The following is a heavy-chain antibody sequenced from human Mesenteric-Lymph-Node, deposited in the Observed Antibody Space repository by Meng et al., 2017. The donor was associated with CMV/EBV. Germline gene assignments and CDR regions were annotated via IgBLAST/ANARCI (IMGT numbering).Heavy chain of an antibody. CDR1: GGSISGNY. CDR2: IKHSGRT. J-gene: IGHJ4*02. V-gene: IGHV4-34*01. Sequence: QGQLEECGAGMLKPLQTLSLTWAVSGGSISGNYWSWIRQPPGKGMEWIGEIKHSGRTNYNTYLKSRVTLSVETSKTQFSLKLSSVTAADTAVYYCARHQRWLKSEGGFNYWGQGTLVTVSS. CDR3: ARHQRWLKSEGGFNY. D-gene: IGHD4-23*01.